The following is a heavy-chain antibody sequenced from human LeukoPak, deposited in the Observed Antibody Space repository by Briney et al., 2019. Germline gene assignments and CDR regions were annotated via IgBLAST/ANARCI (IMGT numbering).Heavy chain of an antibody. V-gene: IGHV1-2*02. D-gene: IGHD1-26*01. CDR3: ARGPIGGLRKGFDI. CDR1: GNTFAGYY. Sequence: ASVKVSCKSSGNTFAGYYVHWVRQAPGQGLEWMGWINTHNGATNYAQHFQGRVTMTTDTAVTTAYMDLDGLISDDAAVYFCARGPIGGLRKGFDIWGQGTLVTVSS. J-gene: IGHJ4*02. CDR2: INTHNGAT.